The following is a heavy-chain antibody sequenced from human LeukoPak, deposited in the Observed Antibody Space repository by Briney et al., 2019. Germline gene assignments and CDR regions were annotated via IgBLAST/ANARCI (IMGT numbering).Heavy chain of an antibody. CDR1: GGSISSYY. D-gene: IGHD2-2*02. V-gene: IGHV4-59*08. CDR3: ARHNHQPLYISYGMDV. CDR2: IYYSGST. Sequence: SETLSLTCTVSGGSISSYYWSWIRQPPGKGLEWIGYIYYSGSTNYNPSLKSRVTISVDTSKNQFSLKLSSVTAADTAVYYCARHNHQPLYISYGMDVWGQGTTVTVSS. J-gene: IGHJ6*02.